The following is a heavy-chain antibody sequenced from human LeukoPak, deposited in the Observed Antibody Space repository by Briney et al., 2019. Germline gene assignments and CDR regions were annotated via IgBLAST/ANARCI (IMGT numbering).Heavy chain of an antibody. CDR2: ISYVEGGV. J-gene: IGHJ6*03. V-gene: IGHV3-30*01. D-gene: IGHD1/OR15-1a*01. Sequence: TGGSLRLSCAASGFAFNGYPMCWVRQAPGKGLEWLAFISYVEGGVLYADSVNGRFTISRNDSKSTLFLEVNSLRPEDTAVYYCRRAGGAWSRTHYYYYMDVWGKGTTVTVSS. CDR3: RRAGGAWSRTHYYYYMDV. CDR1: GFAFNGYP.